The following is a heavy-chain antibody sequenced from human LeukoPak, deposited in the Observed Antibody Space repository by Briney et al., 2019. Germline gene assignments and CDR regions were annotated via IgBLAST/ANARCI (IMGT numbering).Heavy chain of an antibody. V-gene: IGHV1-46*01. D-gene: IGHD2-2*02. CDR2: INPSGGST. J-gene: IGHJ5*02. CDR1: GYTFTSYY. Sequence: ASVKVSCKASGYTFTSYYMHWVRQAPGQGLEWMGIINPSGGSTSYAQKFQGRVTMTRGMSTSTVYMELSSLRSEDTAVYYCARGYGYCSSTSCYIGWFDPWGQGTLVTVSS. CDR3: ARGYGYCSSTSCYIGWFDP.